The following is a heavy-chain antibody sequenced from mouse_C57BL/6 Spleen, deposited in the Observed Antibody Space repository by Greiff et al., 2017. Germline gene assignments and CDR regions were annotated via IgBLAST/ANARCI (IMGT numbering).Heavy chain of an antibody. D-gene: IGHD1-1*02. CDR2: ISDGGGYT. Sequence: EVKLMESGGGLVKPGGSLKLSCAASGFTFSSYAMSWVRQTPEKRLEWVATISDGGGYTYYPDNVKGRFTISRDNAKNNVYLQMSHLKSEDTAMYYCARDGGSYWYFDVWGTGTTVTVSS. CDR1: GFTFSSYA. V-gene: IGHV5-4*01. CDR3: ARDGGSYWYFDV. J-gene: IGHJ1*03.